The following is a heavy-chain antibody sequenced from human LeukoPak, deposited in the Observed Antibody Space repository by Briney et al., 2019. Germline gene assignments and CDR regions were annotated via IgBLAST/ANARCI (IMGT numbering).Heavy chain of an antibody. J-gene: IGHJ4*02. V-gene: IGHV3-33*06. CDR3: ANDAIFSYDSSGPDDY. CDR1: GFTFSSYS. Sequence: PGGSLRLSCAASGFTFSSYSMHWVRQAPGKGLEWVAVIWYDGSNKYYADSVKGRFTISRDNSKNTLYLQMNSLRAEDTAVYYCANDAIFSYDSSGPDDYWGQGTLVTVSS. D-gene: IGHD3-22*01. CDR2: IWYDGSNK.